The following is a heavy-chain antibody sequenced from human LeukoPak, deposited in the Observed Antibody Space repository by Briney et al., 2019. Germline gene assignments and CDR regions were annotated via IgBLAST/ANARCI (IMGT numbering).Heavy chain of an antibody. CDR3: ARSYSSSAPHFDS. CDR2: INPISGAT. J-gene: IGHJ4*02. CDR1: GYTFTDHY. D-gene: IGHD6-6*01. V-gene: IGHV1-2*02. Sequence: ASVKVSCKASGYTFTDHYIHWVRQAPGQGLEWMGWINPISGATNYAQKFQGRVTMTRDTSISTAYVDLSTLTSDDAAVYYCARSYSSSAPHFDSWGQGTLVTVSS.